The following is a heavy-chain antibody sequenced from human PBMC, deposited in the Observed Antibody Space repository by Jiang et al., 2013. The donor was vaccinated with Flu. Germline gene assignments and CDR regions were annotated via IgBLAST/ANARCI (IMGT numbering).Heavy chain of an antibody. Sequence: GQGLEWMGRINPNSGGTNYAQKFQGRVTMTRDTSISTAYMELSRLRSDDTAVYYCASRITIFGVVIPWGQGTLVTVSS. CDR3: ASRITIFGVVIP. V-gene: IGHV1-2*06. J-gene: IGHJ5*02. CDR2: INPNSGGT. D-gene: IGHD3-3*01.